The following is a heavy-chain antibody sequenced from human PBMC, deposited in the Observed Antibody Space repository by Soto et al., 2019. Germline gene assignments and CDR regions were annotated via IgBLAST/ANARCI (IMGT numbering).Heavy chain of an antibody. CDR2: INPNSGGT. J-gene: IGHJ6*02. Sequence: SVKVSCKASGYTFTGYYMHWVRQAPGQGLEWMGWINPNSGGTNYAQKFQGWVTMTRDTSISTAYMELSRLRSDDTAVYYCTRGSTGDYYYYGMDVWGQGTTVTVSS. CDR3: TRGSTGDYYYYGMDV. CDR1: GYTFTGYY. D-gene: IGHD2-8*02. V-gene: IGHV1-2*04.